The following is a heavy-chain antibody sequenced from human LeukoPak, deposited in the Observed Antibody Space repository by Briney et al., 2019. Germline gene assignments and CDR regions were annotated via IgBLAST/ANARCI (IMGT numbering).Heavy chain of an antibody. CDR3: ARDQGRLEQQLVSIGFDP. V-gene: IGHV1-69*05. D-gene: IGHD6-13*01. Sequence: SVKVSCKASGGTFSSYAISWVRQAPGQGLEWMGGIIPIFGTANYAQKFEGRVTITTAECTSTAYMELSRLRSEDTAVYYCARDQGRLEQQLVSIGFDPWGQGTLVTVSS. J-gene: IGHJ5*02. CDR1: GGTFSSYA. CDR2: IIPIFGTA.